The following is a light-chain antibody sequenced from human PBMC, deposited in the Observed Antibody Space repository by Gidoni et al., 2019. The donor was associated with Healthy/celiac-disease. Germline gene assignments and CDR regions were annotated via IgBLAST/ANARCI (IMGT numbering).Light chain of an antibody. J-gene: IGLJ2*01. Sequence: QSVSTQPPPASAAPGQKVTITCAGSSSNIGNHYVSWYQQLPGPAPRLLIYENNNRPSGMPDRFSGSKSGASATLGSTGLQAGDEADYYCGTWDSSLSAVFGGGTKLTVL. CDR3: GTWDSSLSAV. CDR2: ENN. V-gene: IGLV1-51*02. CDR1: SSNIGNHY.